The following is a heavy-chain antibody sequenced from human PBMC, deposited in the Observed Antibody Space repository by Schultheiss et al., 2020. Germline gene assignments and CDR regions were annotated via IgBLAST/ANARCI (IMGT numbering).Heavy chain of an antibody. D-gene: IGHD5-12*01. CDR1: GFTFSTYA. J-gene: IGHJ5*02. V-gene: IGHV3-21*04. Sequence: GESLKISCAASGFTFSTYAMSWVRQAPGRGLEWVSSISSSSSYIYYADSVKGRFTISRDNAKNSLYLQMNSLRAEDTAVYYCAKGRYSGYDCWFDPWGQGTLVTVSS. CDR2: ISSSSSYI. CDR3: AKGRYSGYDCWFDP.